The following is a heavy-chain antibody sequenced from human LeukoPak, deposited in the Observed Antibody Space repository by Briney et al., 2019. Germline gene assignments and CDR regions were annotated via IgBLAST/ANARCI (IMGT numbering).Heavy chain of an antibody. V-gene: IGHV4-39*01. CDR1: GGSISSSSYY. CDR3: ARPLAPYRAYYYDSSGPFQH. D-gene: IGHD3-22*01. CDR2: IYYSGST. J-gene: IGHJ1*01. Sequence: SETLSLTCTVSGGSISSSSYYWGWIRQPPGKGLEWIGSIYYSGSTYYNPSLKSRVTISVDTSKNQFSLKLSSVTAADTAVYYCARPLAPYRAYYYDSSGPFQHWGQGTLVTVSS.